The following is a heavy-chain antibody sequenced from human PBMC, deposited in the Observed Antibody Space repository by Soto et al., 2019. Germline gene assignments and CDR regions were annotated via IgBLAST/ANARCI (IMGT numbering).Heavy chain of an antibody. V-gene: IGHV3-33*01. CDR2: IWYDGRNK. J-gene: IGHJ4*02. CDR3: ARAVGPFDY. Sequence: QVQLVESGGGVVQPGRSLRLSCAASGFTFSTYGMHWVRQAPGKGLEWVAVIWYDGRNKYYADSVKGRFTSSRDNSKNTLYLQMNSRRAEDTAVYFCARAVGPFDYWGQGTLVTVSS. D-gene: IGHD1-26*01. CDR1: GFTFSTYG.